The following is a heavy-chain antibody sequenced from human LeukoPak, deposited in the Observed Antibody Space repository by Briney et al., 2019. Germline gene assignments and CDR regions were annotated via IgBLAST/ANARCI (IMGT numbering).Heavy chain of an antibody. J-gene: IGHJ3*02. CDR3: AKVGLVVVVAATLGAFDI. CDR1: GFTFSSYA. V-gene: IGHV3-23*01. Sequence: GGSLRLSCAASGFTFSSYAMSWVRQAPGKGLEWVSAISGSGGSTYYADSVKGRFTISRDNSKNTVYLQMNSLRAEDTAVYYCAKVGLVVVVAATLGAFDIWGQGTMVTVSS. CDR2: ISGSGGST. D-gene: IGHD2-15*01.